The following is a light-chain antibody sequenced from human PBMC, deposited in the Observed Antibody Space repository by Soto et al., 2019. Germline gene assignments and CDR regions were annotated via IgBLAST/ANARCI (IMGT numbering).Light chain of an antibody. CDR3: CSYAGSNTFV. CDR1: RSDVGGYNY. J-gene: IGLJ1*01. V-gene: IGLV2-11*01. Sequence: QSVLTQPRSVSGSPGQSVTISCTGTRSDVGGYNYVSWYQQHPGKAPTLLTYDVSKRPSGVPDRFSGSKSDNTASLTISGLQAEDEADYYCCSYAGSNTFVFGTGTKVTVL. CDR2: DVS.